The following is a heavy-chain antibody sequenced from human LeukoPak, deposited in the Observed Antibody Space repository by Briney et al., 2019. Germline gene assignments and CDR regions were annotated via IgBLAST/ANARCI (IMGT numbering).Heavy chain of an antibody. CDR1: GFTFSIYW. V-gene: IGHV3-7*05. D-gene: IGHD5-18*01. CDR3: ARESRREGYGFDY. Sequence: GGSLRLSCAASGFTFSIYWMSWVRQAPGKGLEWVANIKQDGSERYYVDSVKGRLTISRDNAKNSLYLQMNSLRAEDTAVYYCARESRREGYGFDYWGQGTLVTVSS. J-gene: IGHJ4*02. CDR2: IKQDGSER.